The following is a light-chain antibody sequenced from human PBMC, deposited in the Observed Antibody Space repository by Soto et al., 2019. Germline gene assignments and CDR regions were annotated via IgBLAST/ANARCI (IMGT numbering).Light chain of an antibody. CDR3: QQYDNLPLT. J-gene: IGKJ4*01. CDR1: QSISRY. Sequence: DIQMTQSPSSLSASVGERVIITCRASQSISRYLNWYQRKPGRAPKLLVYAASNLQSGVPSRFSGSGSGTDFTFTISSLQPEDIATYYCQQYDNLPLTFGGGTKVEIK. V-gene: IGKV1-33*01. CDR2: AAS.